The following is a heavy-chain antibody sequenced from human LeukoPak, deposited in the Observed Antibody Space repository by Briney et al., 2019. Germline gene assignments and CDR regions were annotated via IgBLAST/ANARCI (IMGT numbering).Heavy chain of an antibody. D-gene: IGHD6-13*01. CDR2: FDLVHGDT. CDR3: TAGRACSLLDF. Sequence: ASVKVSFKVSGYRFTELSRHWVRQAPGKGLEWLGGFDLVHGDTIYAQKFQGRVTMTEDTSTDTSYMELSSLGSEDTAVYFSTAGRACSLLDFWGQGTLVIVSS. V-gene: IGHV1-24*01. CDR1: GYRFTELS. J-gene: IGHJ4*02.